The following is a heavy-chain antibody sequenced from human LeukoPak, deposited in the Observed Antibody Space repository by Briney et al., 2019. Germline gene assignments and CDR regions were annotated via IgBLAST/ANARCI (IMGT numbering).Heavy chain of an antibody. Sequence: SETLSLTCAVYGGSLSGYYWSWFRQPPGKGLEWIGEMHYTGATNYSPSLKSRATISAGTSKNQFSLKVNSVTAADTAVYYCARGVTLYYYFDLWGRGTLVTVSS. CDR2: MHYTGAT. CDR1: GGSLSGYY. V-gene: IGHV4-34*01. D-gene: IGHD4-23*01. J-gene: IGHJ2*01. CDR3: ARGVTLYYYFDL.